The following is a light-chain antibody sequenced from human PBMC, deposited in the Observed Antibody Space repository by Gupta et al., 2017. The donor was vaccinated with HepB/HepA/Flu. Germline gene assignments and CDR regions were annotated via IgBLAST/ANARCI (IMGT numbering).Light chain of an antibody. V-gene: IGLV3-1*01. J-gene: IGLJ2*01. Sequence: LTPPPSVSVSPRQTASITCSGDKLGDKYACWYQQKPGQSPVLVIYQDSKRPSGIPERFSGSNSGNTATLTISGTQAMDEADYYCQAWDSNNVVFGGGTKLTVL. CDR3: QAWDSNNVV. CDR2: QDS. CDR1: KLGDKY.